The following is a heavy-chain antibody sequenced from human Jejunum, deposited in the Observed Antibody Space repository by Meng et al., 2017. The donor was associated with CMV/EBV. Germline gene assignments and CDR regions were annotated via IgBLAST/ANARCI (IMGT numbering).Heavy chain of an antibody. CDR2: IHPTPGST. Sequence: ASGYTFPNYFIHWVRQAPGQGLEWVGIIHPTPGSTIYSEKFQGRVTFTRNSSIATAYMELSSLAYEDTAVYYCARLSSYSFAYGYWGQGTLVTVSS. CDR3: ARLSSYSFAYGY. V-gene: IGHV1-46*01. J-gene: IGHJ4*02. CDR1: GYTFPNYF. D-gene: IGHD5-18*01.